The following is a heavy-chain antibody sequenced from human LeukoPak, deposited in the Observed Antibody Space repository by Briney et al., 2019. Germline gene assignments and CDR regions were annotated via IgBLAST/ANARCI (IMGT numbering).Heavy chain of an antibody. D-gene: IGHD6-13*01. CDR2: ISSSGSYI. CDR3: AREDASSWDY. Sequence: PGGSLRLSCAASGFTVSTKYISWVRQAPGKGLEWVSSISSSGSYIYYADSLKGRFTISRDNAKNSLYLQMNSLRAEDTAVYYCAREDASSWDYWGQGILVTVSS. J-gene: IGHJ4*02. V-gene: IGHV3-21*01. CDR1: GFTVSTKY.